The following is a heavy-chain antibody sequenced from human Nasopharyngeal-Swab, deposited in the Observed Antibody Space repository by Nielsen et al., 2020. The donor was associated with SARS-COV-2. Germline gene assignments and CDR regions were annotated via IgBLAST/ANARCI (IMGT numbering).Heavy chain of an antibody. J-gene: IGHJ4*02. D-gene: IGHD3-16*01. CDR3: AKRPTGSTFGE. Sequence: GGSLRLSCAASGFTFSSYAMRWVRQAPGKGLEWVSAISGSGGSTYYADSVKGRFTISRDNSKNTLYLQMNSLRAEDTAVYYCAKRPTGSTFGEWGQGTLVTVSS. V-gene: IGHV3-23*01. CDR1: GFTFSSYA. CDR2: ISGSGGST.